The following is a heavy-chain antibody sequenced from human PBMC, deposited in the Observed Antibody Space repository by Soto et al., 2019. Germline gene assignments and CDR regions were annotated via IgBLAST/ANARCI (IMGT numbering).Heavy chain of an antibody. CDR3: ARDRCLEWLVPFYYGMDV. CDR1: GGTFSSYA. D-gene: IGHD3-3*01. CDR2: IIPIVGTA. J-gene: IGHJ6*02. V-gene: IGHV1-69*01. Sequence: QVQLVQSGAEVKKPGSSVKVSCKASGGTFSSYAISWVRQAPGQGLEWMGGIIPIVGTANYAQKFQGRVKLTADEATSTAYMELSSLRSEDTAVYYCARDRCLEWLVPFYYGMDVWGQGSTVTVSS.